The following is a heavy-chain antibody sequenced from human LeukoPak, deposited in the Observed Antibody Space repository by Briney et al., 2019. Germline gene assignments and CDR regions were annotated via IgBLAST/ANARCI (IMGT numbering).Heavy chain of an antibody. CDR1: GFTVSSNY. Sequence: GGSLRLSCAASGFTVSSNYMGWVRQAPGKGLKWVSVIYSGGDTYYADSVKGRFTISRDNSKNMIYLEMTSLKAEDTAVYYCAKDIAVVVAATLDWGQGTLVTVSS. D-gene: IGHD2-15*01. J-gene: IGHJ4*02. CDR2: IYSGGDT. V-gene: IGHV3-66*01. CDR3: AKDIAVVVAATLD.